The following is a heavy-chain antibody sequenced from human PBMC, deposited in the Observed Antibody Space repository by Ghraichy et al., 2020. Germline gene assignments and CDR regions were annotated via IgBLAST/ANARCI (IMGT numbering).Heavy chain of an antibody. CDR1: GGSISSYY. CDR3: ARVKETQKVGGLGIFDY. CDR2: IYYSGST. Sequence: SETLSLTCTVSGGSISSYYWSWIRQPPGKGLEWIGYIYYSGSTNYNPSLKSRVTISVDTSKNQFSLKLSSVTAADTAVYYCARVKETQKVGGLGIFDYWGPGTLVTVSS. D-gene: IGHD7-27*01. J-gene: IGHJ4*02. V-gene: IGHV4-59*01.